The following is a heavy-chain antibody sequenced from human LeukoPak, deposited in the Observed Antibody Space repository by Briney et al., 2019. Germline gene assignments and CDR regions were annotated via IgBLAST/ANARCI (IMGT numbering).Heavy chain of an antibody. V-gene: IGHV1-2*02. D-gene: IGHD3-10*01. J-gene: IGHJ5*02. CDR1: VYTFTFYY. Sequence: GASVKVSFTSSVYTFTFYYMHWVRQAPGQGLEWMGWINPNSGGTNYAQKFQGRVTMTRDTSISTAYMELSRLRSDDTAVYYCARVPLVRGVYNWFDPWGQGTLVTVSS. CDR3: ARVPLVRGVYNWFDP. CDR2: INPNSGGT.